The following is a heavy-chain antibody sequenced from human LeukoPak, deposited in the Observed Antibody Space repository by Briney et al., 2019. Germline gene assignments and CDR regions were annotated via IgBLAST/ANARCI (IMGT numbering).Heavy chain of an antibody. CDR1: GGTFSSYA. CDR2: IIPILGTA. Sequence: VASVKVSCKASGGTFSSYAISWVRQAPGQGLEWMGGIIPILGTANYAQKFQGRVTITTDESTSTAYMELSSLRSEDTAVYYCAGRTTYYYYMDVWGKGTTVTVSS. V-gene: IGHV1-69*05. D-gene: IGHD2-2*01. CDR3: AGRTTYYYYMDV. J-gene: IGHJ6*03.